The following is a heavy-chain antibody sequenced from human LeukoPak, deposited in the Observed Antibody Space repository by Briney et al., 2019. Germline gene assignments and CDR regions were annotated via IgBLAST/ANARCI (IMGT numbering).Heavy chain of an antibody. CDR1: GGSISSYY. V-gene: IGHV4-59*01. CDR2: IYYSGST. D-gene: IGHD3-10*01. Sequence: SETLSLTCTVSGGSISSYYWSWIRQPPGKGLEWIGYIYYSGSTNYNPSLKSRVTISVDTSKNQFSLKLSSVTAADTAVYYSARGSPIELFLFDYWGQGTLVTVSS. J-gene: IGHJ4*02. CDR3: ARGSPIELFLFDY.